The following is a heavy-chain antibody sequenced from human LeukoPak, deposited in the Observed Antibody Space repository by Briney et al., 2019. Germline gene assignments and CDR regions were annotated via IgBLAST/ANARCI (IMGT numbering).Heavy chain of an antibody. V-gene: IGHV1-2*02. D-gene: IGHD6-13*01. CDR2: INPNSGGT. CDR3: ASELIAAAGTGLDY. J-gene: IGHJ4*02. Sequence: ASVKVSCKASGYTFTGYYMHWVRQAPGQGLEWMGWINPNSGGTNYAQKFQGRVTMTRDTSISTAYMELSGLRSDDTAVYYCASELIAAAGTGLDYWGQGTLVTVSS. CDR1: GYTFTGYY.